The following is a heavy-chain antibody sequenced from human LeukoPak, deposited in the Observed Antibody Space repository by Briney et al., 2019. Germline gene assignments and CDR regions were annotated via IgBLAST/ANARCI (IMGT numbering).Heavy chain of an antibody. J-gene: IGHJ4*02. CDR3: ARGSLRDGSLLIDH. V-gene: IGHV3-74*01. CDR2: INKDGDDI. Sequence: GGSLRLSCAASGFTFSGYWMHWVRQGPGKGLVWVSRINKDGDDISYADSVEGRFAIARDNVRSTVSPQMSSLRVEDTAVYYCARGSLRDGSLLIDHWGQGALVTVSS. D-gene: IGHD3-10*01. CDR1: GFTFSGYW.